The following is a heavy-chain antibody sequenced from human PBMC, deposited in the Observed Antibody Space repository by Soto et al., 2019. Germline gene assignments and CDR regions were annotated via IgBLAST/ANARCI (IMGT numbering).Heavy chain of an antibody. V-gene: IGHV4-59*01. CDR3: ARYNSYAIDY. Sequence: PSETLSLTCTVSGTSISSYYWSWIRQPPGKGLEWIANIHYSGTTNYDPSLASRVTLSVDTSKNQFSLKMTSVTAADRAMYFCARYNSYAIDYWGRGTLVTVSS. D-gene: IGHD2-8*01. CDR1: GTSISSYY. J-gene: IGHJ4*02. CDR2: IHYSGTT.